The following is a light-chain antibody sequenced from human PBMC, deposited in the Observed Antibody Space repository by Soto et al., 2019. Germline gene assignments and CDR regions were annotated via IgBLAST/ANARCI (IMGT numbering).Light chain of an antibody. J-gene: IGKJ1*01. CDR2: GAS. CDR1: QSVSAN. V-gene: IGKV3-15*01. Sequence: EIVFIQAPAIESKTPGERATLSCRASQSVSANLAWYQQKPGQAPRLLIYGASTRATGIPARFSGSGSGTEFTLTISSLQSEDFAVYYCQQYSKWPRTFGQGTKV. CDR3: QQYSKWPRT.